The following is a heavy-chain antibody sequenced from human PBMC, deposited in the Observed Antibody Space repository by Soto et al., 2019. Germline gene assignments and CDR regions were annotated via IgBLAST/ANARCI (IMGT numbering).Heavy chain of an antibody. CDR2: LYPGDSDT. CDR3: AASIFYYGMDV. Sequence: GESLKISCKGSGYTFTNYWIGWVRQMPGKGPEWMGILYPGDSDTKYNPSFQGQVTISADKSITTTYLQWSSRKASDTAIYYCAASIFYYGMDVWGQGTTVTSP. J-gene: IGHJ6*02. CDR1: GYTFTNYW. V-gene: IGHV5-51*01.